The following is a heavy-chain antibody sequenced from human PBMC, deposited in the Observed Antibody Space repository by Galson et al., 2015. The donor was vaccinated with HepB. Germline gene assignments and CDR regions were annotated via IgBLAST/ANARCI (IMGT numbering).Heavy chain of an antibody. CDR3: ARRLESRPFDY. Sequence: ETLSLTCTVSGGSISSYYWSWIRQPPGKGLEWIGYIYYSGSTYYNPSLKSRVTISVDTSKNQFSLKLSSVTAADTAVYYCARRLESRPFDYWGQGTLVTVSS. CDR2: IYYSGST. J-gene: IGHJ4*02. V-gene: IGHV4-59*08. CDR1: GGSISSYY. D-gene: IGHD5-24*01.